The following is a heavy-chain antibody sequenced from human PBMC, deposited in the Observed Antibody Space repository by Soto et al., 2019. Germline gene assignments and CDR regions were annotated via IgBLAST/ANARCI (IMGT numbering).Heavy chain of an antibody. D-gene: IGHD6-19*01. CDR3: ASPGSTESYSSGWLNNWFDP. CDR1: GFTFSSYG. J-gene: IGHJ5*02. CDR2: IWYDGSNK. V-gene: IGHV3-33*01. Sequence: PGGSLRLSCAASGFTFSSYGMHWVRQAPGEGLEWVAVIWYDGSNKYYADSVKGRFTISRDNSKNTLYLQMNSLRAEDTAVYYCASPGSTESYSSGWLNNWFDPWGQGTLVTVSS.